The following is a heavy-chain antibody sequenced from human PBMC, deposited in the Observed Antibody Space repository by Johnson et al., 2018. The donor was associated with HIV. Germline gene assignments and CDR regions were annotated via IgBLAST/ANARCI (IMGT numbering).Heavy chain of an antibody. D-gene: IGHD2-8*02. CDR2: INQDGSEK. CDR1: GFTFSRYW. CDR3: ARDDCTAGICYNAFDI. Sequence: VQLVESGGGLVQPGGSLRLSCAASGFTFSRYWMSWVRQAPGEGLEWVANINQDGSEKNYVDSVKGRFAISRDNAKNSLYLQINSLRAEDTAVYYCARDDCTAGICYNAFDIWGQGTMVIVSS. J-gene: IGHJ3*02. V-gene: IGHV3-7*04.